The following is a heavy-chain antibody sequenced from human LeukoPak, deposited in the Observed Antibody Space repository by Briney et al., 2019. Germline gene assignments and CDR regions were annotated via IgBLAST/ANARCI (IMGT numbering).Heavy chain of an antibody. J-gene: IGHJ4*02. CDR3: ARDQRIEAVAGF. CDR1: GGSISSSNW. Sequence: PSGTLSLTCAVSGGSISSSNWWSWVRQPPGKGLEWIGEIYHSGSTNYNPSLKSRVTISVDTSKNQFSLKLSSVTAADTAVYYCARDQRIEAVAGFWGQGTLVTVSS. D-gene: IGHD6-19*01. V-gene: IGHV4-4*02. CDR2: IYHSGST.